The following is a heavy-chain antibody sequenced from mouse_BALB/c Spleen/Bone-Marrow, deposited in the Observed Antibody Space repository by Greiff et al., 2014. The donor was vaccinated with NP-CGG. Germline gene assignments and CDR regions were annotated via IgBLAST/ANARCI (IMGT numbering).Heavy chain of an antibody. CDR3: ARGRAYGNYVWFAY. Sequence: VQLQQSGPELVEPGASVKISCKASGYTFTDYNMHWVKQSHGKSLDWIGYIYPYNGGTGYNQKFKSKATLTVDNSSSTAYMELRSLTSEDSAVYYCARGRAYGNYVWFAYWGQGTLVTVSA. CDR2: IYPYNGGT. J-gene: IGHJ3*01. D-gene: IGHD2-1*01. V-gene: IGHV1S29*02. CDR1: GYTFTDYN.